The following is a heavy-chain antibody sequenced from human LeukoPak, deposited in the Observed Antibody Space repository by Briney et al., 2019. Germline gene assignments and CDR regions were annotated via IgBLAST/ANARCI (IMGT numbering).Heavy chain of an antibody. CDR2: ITRGAGNT. CDR1: GFPFSSYA. CDR3: GKAIGTTGKPVFDY. J-gene: IGHJ4*02. V-gene: IGHV3-23*01. D-gene: IGHD1-1*01. Sequence: GGSLRLSCAASGFPFSSYAITWVRQAPGKGLEWVSTITRGAGNTYYADSVKGRFTISRDNSKNTLYLQMSSLRAEDTAVYYCGKAIGTTGKPVFDYWGQGTLVTVSS.